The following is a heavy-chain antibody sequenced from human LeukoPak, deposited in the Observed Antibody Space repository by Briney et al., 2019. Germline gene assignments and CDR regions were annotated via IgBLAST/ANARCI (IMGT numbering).Heavy chain of an antibody. CDR1: GFTFSSYS. Sequence: GGSLRLSCAASGFTFSSYSMNWVRQAPGKGLEWVSSISSSSSYIYYVDSVKGRFTISRDNAKNSLYLQMNSLRGDDCTVHYCARDRSDRLAVAGTSAFDYWGQGTLVTVSS. V-gene: IGHV3-21*04. J-gene: IGHJ4*02. CDR3: ARDRSDRLAVAGTSAFDY. D-gene: IGHD6-19*01. CDR2: ISSSSSYI.